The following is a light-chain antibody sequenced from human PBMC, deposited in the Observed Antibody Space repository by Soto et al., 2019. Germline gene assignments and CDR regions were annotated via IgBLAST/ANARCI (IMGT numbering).Light chain of an antibody. V-gene: IGLV2-11*01. CDR3: CSYAGSYTHV. Sequence: QSVLTQPRSVSGSPGQSVTISCTGTSSDVGGYNYVSWYQQHPGKAPKLMIYDVSKRPSGVPDRFSGSKSGNTASLNISGLQAEDEADYYCCSYAGSYTHVFGTGTKLTVL. J-gene: IGLJ1*01. CDR2: DVS. CDR1: SSDVGGYNY.